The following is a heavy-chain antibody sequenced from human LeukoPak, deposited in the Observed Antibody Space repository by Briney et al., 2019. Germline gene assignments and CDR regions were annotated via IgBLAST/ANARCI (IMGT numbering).Heavy chain of an antibody. D-gene: IGHD3-10*01. J-gene: IGHJ1*01. Sequence: PGGSLRLSCVASGFTFGNYWMHWVRQAPGKKLVCISRINNDGSTVYADSVAGRFTISRDNARNTLYLQMNTLRAEDTAVYYCARDYYGSIDLWGQGTLVTVSS. CDR2: INNDGST. V-gene: IGHV3-74*01. CDR3: ARDYYGSIDL. CDR1: GFTFGNYW.